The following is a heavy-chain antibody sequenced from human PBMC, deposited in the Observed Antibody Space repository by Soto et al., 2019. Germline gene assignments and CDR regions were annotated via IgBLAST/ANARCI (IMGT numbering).Heavy chain of an antibody. CDR1: GFTFRSHR. CDR2: IDTDGGGT. J-gene: IGHJ5*02. Sequence: EVPLVESGGGLVQPGGSLRVSCAASGFTFRSHRIHWVRQAPGKGLAWVSRIDTDGGGTGYADSVKGRFTISTDNAKNTVYLQMNGLRGEDTAVYYCATVFDLWGQGTLVTVSS. CDR3: ATVFDL. V-gene: IGHV3-74*01.